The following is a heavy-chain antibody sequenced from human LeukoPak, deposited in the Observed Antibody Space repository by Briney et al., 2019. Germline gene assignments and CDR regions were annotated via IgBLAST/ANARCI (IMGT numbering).Heavy chain of an antibody. J-gene: IGHJ2*01. V-gene: IGHV3-9*01. D-gene: IGHD3-10*01. CDR3: ARGLGGDQGYFDL. Sequence: GRSLRLSCAASGFIFGDYAMHWVRQAPGKGLEWVSGISWNSGSLAYADSVKGRFTISRDNAKNSLYLQMNSLRTEDTALYYCARGLGGDQGYFDLWGRGTLVTVSS. CDR2: ISWNSGSL. CDR1: GFIFGDYA.